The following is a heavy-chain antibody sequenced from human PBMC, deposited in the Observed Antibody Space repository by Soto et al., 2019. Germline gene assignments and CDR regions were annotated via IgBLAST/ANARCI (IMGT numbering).Heavy chain of an antibody. CDR2: VSAGGDMT. CDR3: ARGDRGGSGSPASYYYSGLVV. CDR1: GFTFSSYA. Sequence: DVQVLESGGDLVQPGGSLRLSCAASGFTFSSYAMSWVRQAPGKGLEWVSSVSAGGDMTYYSDSVKGRFTISRDNSNNALFLQMNSLRIEDTGLYYCARGDRGGSGSPASYYYSGLVVWGQGTTVTVS. V-gene: IGHV3-23*01. D-gene: IGHD3-10*01. J-gene: IGHJ6*02.